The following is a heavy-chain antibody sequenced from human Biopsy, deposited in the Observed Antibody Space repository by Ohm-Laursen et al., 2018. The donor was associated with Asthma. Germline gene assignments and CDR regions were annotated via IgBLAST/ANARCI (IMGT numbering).Heavy chain of an antibody. J-gene: IGHJ2*01. V-gene: IGHV4-39*02. CDR2: IYYSGIT. Sequence: SQTLSLTCIVSGDAMSTSGSYWGWIRQSPGKGLEWIGSIYYSGITYYNPSLESRVTISADTSKNHFSLKVTSVTAADTAVYYCARAVSSSSYWYFDLWGRGDLVTVSS. CDR1: GDAMSTSGSY. CDR3: ARAVSSSSYWYFDL. D-gene: IGHD6-6*01.